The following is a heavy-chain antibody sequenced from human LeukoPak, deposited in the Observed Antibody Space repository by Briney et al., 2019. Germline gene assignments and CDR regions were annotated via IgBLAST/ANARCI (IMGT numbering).Heavy chain of an antibody. Sequence: SETLSLTCAVYGGSFSGYYWSWIRQPPGKGLEWIGEINHSGSTNYNPSLKSRVTISVDTSKNQFSLKLSSVTAVDTAVYYCARGLRGGYYDSSAYYPRVNYYYYMDVWGKGTTVTVSS. J-gene: IGHJ6*03. V-gene: IGHV4-34*01. D-gene: IGHD3-22*01. CDR2: INHSGST. CDR3: ARGLRGGYYDSSAYYPRVNYYYYMDV. CDR1: GGSFSGYY.